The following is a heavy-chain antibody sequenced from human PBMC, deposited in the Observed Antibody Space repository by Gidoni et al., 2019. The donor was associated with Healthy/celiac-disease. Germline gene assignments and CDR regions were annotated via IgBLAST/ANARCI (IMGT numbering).Heavy chain of an antibody. J-gene: IGHJ6*03. CDR3: ARHGYDVWRPNYYYYYMDV. V-gene: IGHV4-39*01. CDR1: GGSISRSSYY. Sequence: GLVKPSETLSLTCTVSGGSISRSSYYWGWIRQPPGKGLEWIGSIYYSGSTYYNPSLKSRVTISVDTSKNQFSLKLSSVTAADTAVYYCARHGYDVWRPNYYYYYMDVWGKGTTVTVSS. D-gene: IGHD3-3*01. CDR2: IYYSGST.